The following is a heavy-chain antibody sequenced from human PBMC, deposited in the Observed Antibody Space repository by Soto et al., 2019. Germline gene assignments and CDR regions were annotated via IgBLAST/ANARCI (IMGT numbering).Heavy chain of an antibody. CDR3: ASHQGIYQYYFDY. CDR1: GLGFTTYS. CDR2: ITGNGHNT. V-gene: IGHV3-23*01. D-gene: IGHD2-2*01. Sequence: GGSLRLSCSASGLGFTTYSMSWVRQPPGKGLEWVSGITGNGHNTYYAESVKGRFTISRDNSKNTLYLQMDSLRAEDAAEYYCASHQGIYQYYFDYWGQGTLFTVPS. J-gene: IGHJ4*02.